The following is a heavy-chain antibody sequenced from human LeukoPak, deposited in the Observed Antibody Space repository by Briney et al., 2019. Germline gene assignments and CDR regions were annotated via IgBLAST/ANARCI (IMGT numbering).Heavy chain of an antibody. Sequence: KASETLSLTCTVSGGSISSYYWSWIRQPAGKGLEWIGRIYTSGSTNYNPSLKSRVTISVDTSKNQFSLKLTSVTAADTAVYYCAREAVAGGSGSNYYYYGADVWGQGTTVTVSS. CDR2: IYTSGST. J-gene: IGHJ6*02. CDR1: GGSISSYY. V-gene: IGHV4-4*07. CDR3: AREAVAGGSGSNYYYYGADV. D-gene: IGHD3-10*01.